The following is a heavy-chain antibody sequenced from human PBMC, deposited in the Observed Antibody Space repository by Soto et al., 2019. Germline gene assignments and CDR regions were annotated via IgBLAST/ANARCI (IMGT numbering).Heavy chain of an antibody. D-gene: IGHD2-21*02. CDR1: GGTFSSYT. CDR2: IIPILGIA. Sequence: SVKVSCKASGGTFSSYTISWVRQAPGQGLEWMGRIIPILGIANYAQKFQGRVTITADKSTSTAYMELSSLRSEDTAVYYCARDLYCGGDCYPHDAFDIWGQGTMVTVSS. V-gene: IGHV1-69*04. CDR3: ARDLYCGGDCYPHDAFDI. J-gene: IGHJ3*02.